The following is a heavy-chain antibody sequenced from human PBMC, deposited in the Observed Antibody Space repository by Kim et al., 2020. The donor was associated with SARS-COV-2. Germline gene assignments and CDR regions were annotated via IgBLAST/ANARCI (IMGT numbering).Heavy chain of an antibody. D-gene: IGHD3-10*01. CDR1: GYTFTSYD. J-gene: IGHJ5*02. Sequence: ASVKVSCKASGYTFTSYDINWVRQATGQGPEWMGWMNPNSGNTGYSQKFQGRITMTRNTSISTAYMELSSLRSEDTAVYYCARGVYGSGSYTLGFDPWGQGTQGTVSS. CDR2: MNPNSGNT. CDR3: ARGVYGSGSYTLGFDP. V-gene: IGHV1-8*01.